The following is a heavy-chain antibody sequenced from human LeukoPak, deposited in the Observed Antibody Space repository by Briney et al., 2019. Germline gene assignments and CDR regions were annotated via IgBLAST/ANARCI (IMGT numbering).Heavy chain of an antibody. CDR1: GGSISSGSYY. V-gene: IGHV4-61*02. Sequence: SQTLSLTCTVSGGSISSGSYYWSWIRQPAGKGLEWNGRIYTSGSTNYNPSLKSRVTISVDTSKNQFSLKLSSVTAADTAVYYCARDRVVPAALSHWAEDLDAFDIWGQGTMVTVSS. J-gene: IGHJ3*02. CDR3: ARDRVVPAALSHWAEDLDAFDI. D-gene: IGHD2-2*01. CDR2: IYTSGST.